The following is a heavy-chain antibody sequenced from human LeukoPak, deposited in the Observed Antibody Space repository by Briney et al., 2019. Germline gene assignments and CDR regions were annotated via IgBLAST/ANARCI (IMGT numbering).Heavy chain of an antibody. D-gene: IGHD6-13*01. Sequence: KPGGSLRLSCAASGFTFNDARMSWVRQAPGKGLEWVGRIRSKTDGGTADYAAPVKGRFTISRDDSKDTLFLQMNSLKTEDTAVYYCTTDPYSVPGYFDCWGQGTLVTVSS. CDR1: GFTFNDAR. V-gene: IGHV3-15*01. J-gene: IGHJ4*02. CDR2: IRSKTDGGTA. CDR3: TTDPYSVPGYFDC.